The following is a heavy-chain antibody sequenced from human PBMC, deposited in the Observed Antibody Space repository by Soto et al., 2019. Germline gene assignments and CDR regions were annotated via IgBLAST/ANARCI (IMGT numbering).Heavy chain of an antibody. Sequence: SVKVSCKASGGTFSSYAISWVRQAPGQGLEWMGGIIPIFGTANYAQKFQGRVTITADESTSTAYMELSSLRSEDTDVYYCARNRELPIVNWFDTWGQGTLVTVSS. D-gene: IGHD1-26*01. V-gene: IGHV1-69*13. CDR2: IIPIFGTA. J-gene: IGHJ5*02. CDR1: GGTFSSYA. CDR3: ARNRELPIVNWFDT.